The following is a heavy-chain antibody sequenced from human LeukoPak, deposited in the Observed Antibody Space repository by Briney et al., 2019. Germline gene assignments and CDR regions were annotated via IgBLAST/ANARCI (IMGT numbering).Heavy chain of an antibody. Sequence: SETLSLTCAVYGGSFSGYYWSWIRQPPGKGLEWIGEINHSGSTNYNPSLKSRVTISVDTSKNQFSQKLSSVTAADTAVYYCARGGWELHRAFDIWGQGTMVTVSS. D-gene: IGHD1-26*01. V-gene: IGHV4-34*01. CDR2: INHSGST. J-gene: IGHJ3*02. CDR1: GGSFSGYY. CDR3: ARGGWELHRAFDI.